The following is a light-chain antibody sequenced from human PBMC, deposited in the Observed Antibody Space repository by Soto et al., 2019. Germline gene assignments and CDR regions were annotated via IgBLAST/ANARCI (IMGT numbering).Light chain of an antibody. CDR3: QQRANWPPIT. CDR2: GAS. Sequence: EIVLTQSPATLSLSPGERTTLSCRASHSVNSYLAWNRQGPGQAPRVLIYGASNRATGVPARFGGSGSGTDVTLTISGVEPEEFAIYYCQQRANWPPITFGQGTRLEIK. CDR1: HSVNSY. J-gene: IGKJ5*01. V-gene: IGKV3-11*01.